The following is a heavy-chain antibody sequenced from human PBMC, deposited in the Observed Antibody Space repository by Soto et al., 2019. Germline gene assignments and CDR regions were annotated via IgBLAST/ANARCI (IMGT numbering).Heavy chain of an antibody. CDR2: ISSSSSYI. V-gene: IGHV3-21*01. CDR1: GFTFSSYI. Sequence: GGSLRLSCAASGFTFSSYIMNWVRQAPGKGLEWVSSISSSSSYIYYADSVKGRFTISRDNAKNSLYLQMNSLRAEDTAVYYCARVLSSGWYRAVDYWGQGTLVTVSS. J-gene: IGHJ4*02. D-gene: IGHD6-19*01. CDR3: ARVLSSGWYRAVDY.